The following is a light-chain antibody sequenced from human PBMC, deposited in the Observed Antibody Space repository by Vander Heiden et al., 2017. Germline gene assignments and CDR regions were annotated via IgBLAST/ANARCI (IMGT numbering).Light chain of an antibody. CDR3: QQSYSTPQT. CDR1: QSISSY. Sequence: DIQITQSPSSLSASVGDRVTITCRASQSISSYLNWYQQKPGKAPKLLIYAASSLQSGVPSRFSGSGSGTDFTLTISSLQPEYFATYYCQQSYSTPQTFGQETKVEIK. V-gene: IGKV1-39*01. J-gene: IGKJ1*01. CDR2: AAS.